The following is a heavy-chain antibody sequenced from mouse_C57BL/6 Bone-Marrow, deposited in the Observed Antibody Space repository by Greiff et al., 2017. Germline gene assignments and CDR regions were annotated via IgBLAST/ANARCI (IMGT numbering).Heavy chain of an antibody. V-gene: IGHV1-69*01. CDR3: ARDSYGSSSWSYYFDY. Sequence: VQLQQPGAELVMPGASVKLSCKASGYTFTSYWMHWVKQRPGQGLEWIGEIDPSDSYTNYNQKFKGKSTLTVDKSSSTAYMQLSSLTSEDSAVSYFARDSYGSSSWSYYFDYWGQGTTLTVSS. CDR2: IDPSDSYT. CDR1: GYTFTSYW. D-gene: IGHD1-1*01. J-gene: IGHJ2*01.